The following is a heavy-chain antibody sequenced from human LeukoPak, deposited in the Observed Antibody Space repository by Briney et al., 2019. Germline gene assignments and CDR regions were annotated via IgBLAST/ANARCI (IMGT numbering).Heavy chain of an antibody. V-gene: IGHV1-2*02. CDR3: ARDRITYYYYYGMDV. CDR2: INPNSGGT. J-gene: IGHJ6*02. CDR1: GYTFTGYY. Sequence: GASVKVSCKASGYTFTGYYMHWVRQAPGQGLEWMGWINPNSGGTNYAQKFQGRVTMTRDTSISTAYMDLSRLRSDDTAVYYCARDRITYYYYYGMDVWGQGTTVTVSS.